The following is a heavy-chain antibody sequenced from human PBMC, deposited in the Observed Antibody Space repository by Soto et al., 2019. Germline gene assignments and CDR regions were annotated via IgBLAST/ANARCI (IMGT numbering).Heavy chain of an antibody. Sequence: EVHLVESGGGLVQPGGSLRLSCVASGFTVSSKYMSWVRQAPGKGLEWVSLIQSGGPTYYADSVKGRFTISRDTSENTLHLQMDSLRAEDTAVYYCARDDVLCDGCRCYGVPLDVWGKGTPVTVSS. CDR2: IQSGGPT. CDR3: ARDDVLCDGCRCYGVPLDV. J-gene: IGHJ6*04. V-gene: IGHV3-66*01. D-gene: IGHD2-15*01. CDR1: GFTVSSKY.